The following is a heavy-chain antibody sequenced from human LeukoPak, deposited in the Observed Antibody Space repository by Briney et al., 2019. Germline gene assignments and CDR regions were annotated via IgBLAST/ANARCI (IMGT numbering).Heavy chain of an antibody. CDR2: ISSSSSYI. CDR1: GFTFSSYS. V-gene: IGHV3-21*01. D-gene: IGHD3-22*01. J-gene: IGHJ3*02. CDR3: ARVRTYYYASSSSDAFDI. Sequence: GGSLRLSCAASGFTFSSYSMNWVRQAPGKGLEWVSSISSSSSYIYYADSVKGRFTISRDNAKNSLYLQMNSLRAEDTAVYYCARVRTYYYASSSSDAFDIWGQGTMVTVSS.